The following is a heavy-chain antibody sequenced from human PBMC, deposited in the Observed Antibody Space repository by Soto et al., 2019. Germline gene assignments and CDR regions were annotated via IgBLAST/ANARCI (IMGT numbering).Heavy chain of an antibody. V-gene: IGHV3-15*01. J-gene: IGHJ3*02. CDR3: TTDRPSFDILTGYAFDI. D-gene: IGHD3-9*01. CDR2: IKSKTDGGTT. Sequence: GGSLRLSCAASGFTFSYAWMSWVRQAPGKGLEWVGRIKSKTDGGTTDYAAPVKGRFTISRDDSKNTLYLQMNSLKTEDTAVYYCTTDRPSFDILTGYAFDIWGQVTMVTVSS. CDR1: GFTFSYAW.